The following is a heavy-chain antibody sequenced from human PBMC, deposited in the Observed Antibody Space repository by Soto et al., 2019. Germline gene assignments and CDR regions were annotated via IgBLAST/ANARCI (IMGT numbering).Heavy chain of an antibody. D-gene: IGHD2-15*01. Sequence: QLQLQESGPGLVKPSETLSLTCTVSGGSISSSSYYWGWIRQPPGKGLEWIGSIYYSGSTYYNPSLKSRVTISVDTSKNQFSLKLSSVTAADTAVYYCARLSGDIVVVVAADTGWFDPWGQGTLVTVSS. J-gene: IGHJ5*02. V-gene: IGHV4-39*01. CDR3: ARLSGDIVVVVAADTGWFDP. CDR1: GGSISSSSYY. CDR2: IYYSGST.